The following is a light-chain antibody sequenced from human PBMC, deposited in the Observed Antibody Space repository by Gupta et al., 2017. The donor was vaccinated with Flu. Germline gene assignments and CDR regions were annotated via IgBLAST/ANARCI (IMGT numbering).Light chain of an antibody. J-gene: IGLJ2*01. CDR3: SSYSSSDIRC. Sequence: SALPQPASVSGSPGPPLTISCSGTSRDVGGYDYVSWYQHHPGRAPKRIMCEVSNRASGVSTRFSGSKSGNTASLTISGLQAEDEADYYCSSYSSSDIRCFGGGTRLTVL. CDR1: SRDVGGYDY. V-gene: IGLV2-14*01. CDR2: EVS.